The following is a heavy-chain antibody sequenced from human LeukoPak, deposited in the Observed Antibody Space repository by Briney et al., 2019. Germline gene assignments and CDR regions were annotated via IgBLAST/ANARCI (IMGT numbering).Heavy chain of an antibody. CDR2: ISGSGGST. J-gene: IGHJ2*01. D-gene: IGHD3-10*01. Sequence: GGSLRLSCAASGFTFSSYAMSWVRQAPGKGLEWVSAISGSGGSTYYADSVKGRFTISRDNSKNTLFLEMDSLRAEDTAVYYCARVGVRDHFHWYFDLWGRGTLVTVSS. CDR1: GFTFSSYA. CDR3: ARVGVRDHFHWYFDL. V-gene: IGHV3-23*01.